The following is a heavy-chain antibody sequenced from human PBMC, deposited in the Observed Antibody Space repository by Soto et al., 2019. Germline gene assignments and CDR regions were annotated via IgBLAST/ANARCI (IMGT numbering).Heavy chain of an antibody. D-gene: IGHD3-22*01. CDR3: VRPDSSGYYVY. V-gene: IGHV5-51*01. J-gene: IGHJ4*02. Sequence: PGESLKISCNGSGYNFTNYWIAWVRQMPGKGLEWMAIIYPADSDTGYSPSFQGRVTISADKSISTAYLQWSSLKASDTALYYCVRPDSSGYYVYWGQGTLVTVSS. CDR2: IYPADSDT. CDR1: GYNFTNYW.